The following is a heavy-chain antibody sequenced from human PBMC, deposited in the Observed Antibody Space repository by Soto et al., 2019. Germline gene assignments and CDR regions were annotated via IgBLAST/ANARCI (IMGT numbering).Heavy chain of an antibody. J-gene: IGHJ4*02. Sequence: GGSLRLSCAASGFTFSSYAMSWVRQAPGKGLEWVSVVSGSGGSTYYADSVKGRFTISRDNSKNTLNLQMNSLRAEDTALYYCAKLWFGELAAVDYWGQGTLVTVSS. V-gene: IGHV3-23*01. CDR1: GFTFSSYA. CDR2: VSGSGGST. D-gene: IGHD3-10*01. CDR3: AKLWFGELAAVDY.